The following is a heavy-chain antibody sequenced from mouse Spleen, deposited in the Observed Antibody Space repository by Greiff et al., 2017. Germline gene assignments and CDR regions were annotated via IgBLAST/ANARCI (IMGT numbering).Heavy chain of an antibody. J-gene: IGHJ2*01. V-gene: IGHV1-87*01. CDR1: GYTFTSYW. CDR3: ACIYYDYDGDY. Sequence: VQLVESGAELARPGASVKLSCKASGYTFTSYWMQWVKQRPGQGLEWIGAIYPGDGDTRYTQKFKGKATLTADKSSSTAYMQLSSLASEDSAVYYCACIYYDYDGDYWGQGTTLTVSS. D-gene: IGHD2-4*01. CDR2: IYPGDGDT.